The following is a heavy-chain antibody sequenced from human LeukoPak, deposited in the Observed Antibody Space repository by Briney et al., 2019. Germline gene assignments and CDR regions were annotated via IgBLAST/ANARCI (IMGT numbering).Heavy chain of an antibody. J-gene: IGHJ6*03. D-gene: IGHD5-12*01. CDR2: INPNSGGT. Sequence: ASVKVSCKASDYTFTSYGISWVRQAPGQGLEWMGWINPNSGGTNYAQKFQGRVTMTRDTSISTAYMELSRLRSDDTAVYYCARDQGQEWLRIEIDYYYYMDVWGKGTTVTVSS. CDR3: ARDQGQEWLRIEIDYYYYMDV. V-gene: IGHV1-2*02. CDR1: DYTFTSYG.